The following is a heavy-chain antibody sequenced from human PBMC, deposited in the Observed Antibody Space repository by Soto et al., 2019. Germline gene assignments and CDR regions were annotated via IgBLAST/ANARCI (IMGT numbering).Heavy chain of an antibody. D-gene: IGHD3-22*01. Sequence: GGSMRLSCAASGFTFSSYLMHWARQATGKGLVWVSRINSDGNSTSYADSVKGRFTISRDNAKNTLYLQMNSLRAEDTAVYYCARGRETWYYYDSSGYPNPFDYWGQGTLVTVSS. CDR1: GFTFSSYL. CDR2: INSDGNST. J-gene: IGHJ4*02. CDR3: ARGRETWYYYDSSGYPNPFDY. V-gene: IGHV3-74*01.